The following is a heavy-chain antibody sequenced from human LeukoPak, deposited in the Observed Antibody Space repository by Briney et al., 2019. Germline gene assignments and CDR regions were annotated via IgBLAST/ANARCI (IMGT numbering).Heavy chain of an antibody. CDR3: ARASSGYEDGFDY. J-gene: IGHJ4*02. V-gene: IGHV3-21*01. Sequence: PGRSLRLSCAASGFTFSSYGMHWVRQAPGKGLEWVSSISSSSSYIYYADSVKGRFTISRDNAKNSLYLHMNSLRAEDTAVYYCARASSGYEDGFDYWGQGTLVTVSS. CDR2: ISSSSSYI. CDR1: GFTFSSYG. D-gene: IGHD5-12*01.